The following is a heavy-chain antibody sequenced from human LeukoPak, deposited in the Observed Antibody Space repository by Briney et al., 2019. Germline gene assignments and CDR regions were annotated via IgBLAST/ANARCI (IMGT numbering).Heavy chain of an antibody. CDR2: IYSGGST. CDR1: GFTVSSNY. V-gene: IGHV3-66*04. J-gene: IGHJ4*02. Sequence: GGSLRLSCAASGFTVSSNYMSWVRQAPGKGLEWVSVIYSGGSTYYADSVKGRFTISRDNSKNTLYLQMNSLRGEDTAIYYCARQRGYCSDGTCYFDYWGRGTLVTVSS. D-gene: IGHD2-15*01. CDR3: ARQRGYCSDGTCYFDY.